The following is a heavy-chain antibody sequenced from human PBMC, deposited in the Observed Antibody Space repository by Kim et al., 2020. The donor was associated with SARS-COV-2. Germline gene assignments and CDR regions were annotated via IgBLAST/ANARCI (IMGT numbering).Heavy chain of an antibody. J-gene: IGHJ4*01. CDR1: GFTFSSYE. V-gene: IGHV3-48*03. CDR2: ISSSGSTT. Sequence: GGSLRLSCAASGFTFSSYEMNWVRQAPGKGLEWVSYISSSGSTTHYADSVKGRFTISRDNAKNSLYLRMNNQRAEDTALYYCGREIHRTTKYLDYCGHGTLVTVSS. CDR3: GREIHRTTKYLDY.